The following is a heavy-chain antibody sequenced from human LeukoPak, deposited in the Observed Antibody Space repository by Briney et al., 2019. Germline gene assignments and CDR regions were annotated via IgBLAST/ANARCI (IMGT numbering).Heavy chain of an antibody. J-gene: IGHJ6*02. D-gene: IGHD6-19*01. CDR3: ARAIGSSGWYNYYYYGMDV. CDR2: ISAYNGNT. CDR1: GYTFTSYG. V-gene: IGHV1-18*01. Sequence: ASVKVSGKAAGYTFTSYGISWVRQAPGQGLEWMGWISAYNGNTNYAQKLQGRVTMTTDTSTSTAYMELRSLRSDDTAVYYCARAIGSSGWYNYYYYGMDVWGQGTTVTVSS.